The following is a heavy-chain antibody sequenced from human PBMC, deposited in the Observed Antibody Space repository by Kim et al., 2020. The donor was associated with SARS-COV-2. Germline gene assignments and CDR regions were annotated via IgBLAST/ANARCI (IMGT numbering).Heavy chain of an antibody. D-gene: IGHD3-10*01. CDR2: IYSGGST. V-gene: IGHV3-53*01. CDR3: ARVEPITMVRGVITPNWFDP. CDR1: GFTVSSNY. Sequence: GGSLRLSCAASGFTVSSNYMSWVRQAPGKGLEWVSVIYSGGSTYYADSVKGRFTISRDNSKNTLYLQMNSLRAEDTAVYYCARVEPITMVRGVITPNWFDPWGQGTLVTVSS. J-gene: IGHJ5*02.